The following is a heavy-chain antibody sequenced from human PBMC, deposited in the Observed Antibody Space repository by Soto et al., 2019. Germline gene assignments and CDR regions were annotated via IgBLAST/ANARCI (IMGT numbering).Heavy chain of an antibody. CDR3: TRDLPSHYGSGSYPWFDP. V-gene: IGHV3-49*03. CDR2: IRSKAYGGTT. CDR1: GFTFGDYA. D-gene: IGHD3-10*01. J-gene: IGHJ5*02. Sequence: GGSLRLSCTASGFTFGDYAMSWFRQAPGKGLEWVGFIRSKAYGGTTEYAASVKGRFTISRDDSKSIAYLQMNSLKTEDTAVYYSTRDLPSHYGSGSYPWFDPWGQGTLVTVSS.